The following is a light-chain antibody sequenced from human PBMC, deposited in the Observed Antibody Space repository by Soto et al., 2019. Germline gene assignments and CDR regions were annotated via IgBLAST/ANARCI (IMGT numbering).Light chain of an antibody. V-gene: IGKV3-15*01. J-gene: IGKJ2*01. CDR3: QQYNNWPPPYT. Sequence: EIVMTQSPATLSVSPGERATLSCRASQSISSKLAWYQQRPGQAPRLLFYGASTRATGIPARFSGSGSGTEFTLTISSLQSEDFAVYYCQQYNNWPPPYTFGQGTKLEIK. CDR2: GAS. CDR1: QSISSK.